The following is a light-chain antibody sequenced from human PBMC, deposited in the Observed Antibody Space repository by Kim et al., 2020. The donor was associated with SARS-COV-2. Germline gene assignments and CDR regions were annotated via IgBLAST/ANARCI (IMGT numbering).Light chain of an antibody. V-gene: IGKV1-39*01. CDR3: QQSYSTPYT. CDR2: AAS. J-gene: IGKJ2*01. Sequence: DIQMTQSPSSLSAFVGDRVTITCRASQSISNYLNWYQQKPGKAPKLLIYAASSLQSGVPSRFSGIGSGTDFTLTISSLQPEDFATYYCQQSYSTPYTFGQGTKLEI. CDR1: QSISNY.